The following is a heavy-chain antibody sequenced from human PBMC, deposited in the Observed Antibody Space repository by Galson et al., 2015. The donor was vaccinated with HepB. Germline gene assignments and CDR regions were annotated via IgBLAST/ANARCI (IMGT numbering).Heavy chain of an antibody. CDR2: IIPIFGIA. Sequence: SVKVSCKASGGTFSSYAISWVRQAPGQGLEWMGGIIPIFGIANYAQKFQGRVTITADKSTSTAYMELSSLRSEDTAVYYCAIEAWGEPRPFDYWGQGTLVTVSS. J-gene: IGHJ4*02. V-gene: IGHV1-69*10. CDR1: GGTFSSYA. D-gene: IGHD3-16*01. CDR3: AIEAWGEPRPFDY.